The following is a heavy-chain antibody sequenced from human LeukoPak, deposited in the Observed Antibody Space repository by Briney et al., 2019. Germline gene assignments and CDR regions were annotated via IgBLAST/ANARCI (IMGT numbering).Heavy chain of an antibody. CDR3: ARGERGLYCSSTSCYPVL. D-gene: IGHD2-2*01. CDR2: ISSSSSYI. J-gene: IGHJ4*02. CDR1: AFTFSSYS. V-gene: IGHV3-21*01. Sequence: GGSLRLSCAASAFTFSSYSLNWVRQAPGKGLECVSSISSSSSYIYYADSVKGRFTISRDNAKNSLYLQMNSLRAEDTAVYYCARGERGLYCSSTSCYPVLGGQGTLVTVSS.